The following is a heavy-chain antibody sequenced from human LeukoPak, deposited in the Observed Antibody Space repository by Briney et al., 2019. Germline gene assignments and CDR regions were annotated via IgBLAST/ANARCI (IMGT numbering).Heavy chain of an antibody. CDR2: INHSGST. V-gene: IGHV4-34*01. CDR3: AREVVAAAGTVDY. D-gene: IGHD6-13*01. J-gene: IGHJ4*02. Sequence: PSETLSLTCAVYGASFSGYYWGWIREPPGKGLEWIGEINHSGSTNYNPSLKSRVTISVDTSKNQFSLKLSSVTAADTAVYYCAREVVAAAGTVDYWGQGALVTVSS. CDR1: GASFSGYY.